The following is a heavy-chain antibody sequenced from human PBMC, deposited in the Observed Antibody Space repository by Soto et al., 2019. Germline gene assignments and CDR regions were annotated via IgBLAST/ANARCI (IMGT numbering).Heavy chain of an antibody. Sequence: GESLKISCKTSGYSFISYWVSWVRQKPGKGLEWMGTFYPGDSTSTYSPSFQGQVTISVDKSISTAYLHLSSLKASDTAMYYCARIIGYCRNNDCSWTFDIWGQGTMVTVSS. CDR3: ARIIGYCRNNDCSWTFDI. CDR2: FYPGDSTS. D-gene: IGHD2-2*03. V-gene: IGHV5-51*01. J-gene: IGHJ3*02. CDR1: GYSFISYW.